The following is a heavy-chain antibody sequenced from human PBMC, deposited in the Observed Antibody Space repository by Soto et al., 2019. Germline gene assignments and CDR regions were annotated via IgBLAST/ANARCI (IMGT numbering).Heavy chain of an antibody. D-gene: IGHD2-2*01. Sequence: QVQLEQSGAEVKKPGASVKVSCKASGYTFTSYGISWVRQAPGQGLEWMGWISAYNGNTNYAQKLQGRVTMTTDTSTSTAYMELRSLRSDDTAVYYCARGKPPYCSSTSCGNWFDPWGQGTLVTVSS. J-gene: IGHJ5*02. V-gene: IGHV1-18*01. CDR3: ARGKPPYCSSTSCGNWFDP. CDR1: GYTFTSYG. CDR2: ISAYNGNT.